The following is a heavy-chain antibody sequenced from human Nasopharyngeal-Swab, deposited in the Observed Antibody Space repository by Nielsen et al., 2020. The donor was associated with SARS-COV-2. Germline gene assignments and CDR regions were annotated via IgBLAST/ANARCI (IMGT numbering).Heavy chain of an antibody. V-gene: IGHV3-11*04. J-gene: IGHJ4*02. Sequence: GESLKISCAASGFTFSDYYMSWIRQAPGKGLEWVSYISSSGSTIYYADSVKGRFTISRDHAKNSLYLQMNSLRAEDTAVYYCASLAVVTPVPADYWGQGTLVTVSS. CDR1: GFTFSDYY. CDR3: ASLAVVTPVPADY. CDR2: ISSSGSTI. D-gene: IGHD4-23*01.